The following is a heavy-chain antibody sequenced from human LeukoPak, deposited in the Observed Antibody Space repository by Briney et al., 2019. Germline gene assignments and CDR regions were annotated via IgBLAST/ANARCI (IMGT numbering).Heavy chain of an antibody. D-gene: IGHD2-8*01. Sequence: GGSLRLSCAASGFIFSSYAMSWVRQAPGKGLEWVSTISGSGGSTYYADSVKGRFTIPRDNSKNTVYLQMNSLSAEDTAVYYCAKDRSRTNDVCHEDFDYWGQGTLVTVSS. CDR2: ISGSGGST. CDR1: GFIFSSYA. CDR3: AKDRSRTNDVCHEDFDY. V-gene: IGHV3-23*01. J-gene: IGHJ4*02.